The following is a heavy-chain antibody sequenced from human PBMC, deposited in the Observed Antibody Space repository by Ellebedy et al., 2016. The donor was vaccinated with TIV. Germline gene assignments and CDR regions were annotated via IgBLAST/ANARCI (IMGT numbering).Heavy chain of an antibody. CDR3: ARDGGSYSDFDY. CDR2: INPNSGGT. J-gene: IGHJ4*02. CDR1: GFTFTSSA. V-gene: IGHV1-2*04. D-gene: IGHD1-26*01. Sequence: AASVKVSCKASGFTFTSSAMQWARQARGQRLEWMGWINPNSGGTNYAQKFQGWVTMTRDTSISTAYMELSRLRSDDTAVYYCARDGGSYSDFDYWGQGTLVTVSS.